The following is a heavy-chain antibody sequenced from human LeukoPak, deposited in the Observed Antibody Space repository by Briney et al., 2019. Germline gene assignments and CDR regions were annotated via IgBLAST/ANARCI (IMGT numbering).Heavy chain of an antibody. CDR2: IYTSGST. V-gene: IGHV4-61*02. CDR3: ARACYGSGSYCD. J-gene: IGHJ3*01. Sequence: SETLSLTCTVSGGSISSGSYYWSWIRQPAGKGLEWIGRIYTSGSTNYNPSLKSRVTISVDTSKNQFSLKLSSVTAADTAVYYCARACYGSGSYCDWGQGTMVTVSS. CDR1: GGSISSGSYY. D-gene: IGHD3-10*01.